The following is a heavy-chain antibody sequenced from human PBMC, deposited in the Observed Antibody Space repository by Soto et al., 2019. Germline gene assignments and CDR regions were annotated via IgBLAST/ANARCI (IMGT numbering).Heavy chain of an antibody. V-gene: IGHV1-69*02. CDR1: GGTFSSYT. CDR2: IIPILGIA. J-gene: IGHJ4*02. Sequence: SVKVSCKASGGTFSSYTISWVRQAPGQGLEWMGRIIPILGIANYAQKFQGRVTITADKSTSTAYMELSSLRSEDTAVYYCARSSSWYVFDYWGQGTLVTVSS. D-gene: IGHD6-13*01. CDR3: ARSSSWYVFDY.